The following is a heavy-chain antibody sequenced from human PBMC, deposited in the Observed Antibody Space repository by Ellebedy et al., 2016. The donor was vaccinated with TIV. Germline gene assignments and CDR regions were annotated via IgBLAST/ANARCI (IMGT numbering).Heavy chain of an antibody. CDR1: GYTFTSYY. V-gene: IGHV1-46*04. J-gene: IGHJ6*02. CDR3: ARDRMRGDPRSSYYYGMDV. CDR2: INPSGGST. D-gene: IGHD3-16*01. Sequence: AASVKVSCKASGYTFTSYYMHWVRQAPGQGLEWMGIINPSGGSTTSAQKLQGRVTMTRDTSTSTVYMELSSLRSEDTAVYYCARDRMRGDPRSSYYYGMDVWGQGTTVTVSS.